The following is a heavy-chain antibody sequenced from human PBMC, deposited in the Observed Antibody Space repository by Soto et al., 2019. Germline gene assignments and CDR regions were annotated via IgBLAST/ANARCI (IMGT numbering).Heavy chain of an antibody. CDR3: ARDGPRTTDTAMDDY. Sequence: PGGSLRLSCAASGFTFSSYAMHWVRQAPGKGLEWVAVISYDGSNKYYADSVKGRFTISRDNSKNTLYLQMNSLRAEDTAVYYCARDGPRTTDTAMDDYWGQGTLVTVPP. J-gene: IGHJ4*02. D-gene: IGHD5-18*01. CDR2: ISYDGSNK. V-gene: IGHV3-30-3*01. CDR1: GFTFSSYA.